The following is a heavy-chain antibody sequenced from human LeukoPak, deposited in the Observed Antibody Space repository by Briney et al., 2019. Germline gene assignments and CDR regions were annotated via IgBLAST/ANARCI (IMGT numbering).Heavy chain of an antibody. CDR1: GFTFSNYW. CDR3: ARKGGTRGPLNY. D-gene: IGHD2-8*01. V-gene: IGHV3-7*01. J-gene: IGHJ4*02. CDR2: IKQDGSET. Sequence: GGSLRLSCAASGFTFSNYWMSWVRQAPGKGLEWVATIKQDGSETYYVDSVKGRFTISRDNAKNSLFLQMNSLTAEDTAVYYCARKGGTRGPLNYWGQRTLVTVSS.